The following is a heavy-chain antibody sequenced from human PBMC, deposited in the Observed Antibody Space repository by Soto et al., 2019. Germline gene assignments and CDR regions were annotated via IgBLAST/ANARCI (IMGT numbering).Heavy chain of an antibody. J-gene: IGHJ4*02. CDR2: ISARSGGT. Sequence: ASVKVSCKGSGYTFIDYYMQWVRQAPGQGFEWMGRISARSGGTNYAQKFQGRVTMTWDTSLNSAYMQLSSLISEDTALYYCARPPGYISDWYYFDLWGQGTRVSFSA. D-gene: IGHD3-9*01. CDR1: GYTFIDYY. V-gene: IGHV1-2*02. CDR3: ARPPGYISDWYYFDL.